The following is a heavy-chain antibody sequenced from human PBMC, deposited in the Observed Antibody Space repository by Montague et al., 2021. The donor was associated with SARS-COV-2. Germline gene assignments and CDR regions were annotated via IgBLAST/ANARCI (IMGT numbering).Heavy chain of an antibody. CDR3: ARGRTVTTFYYYYYGMDV. V-gene: IGHV4-4*07. CDR1: GASVRTYY. D-gene: IGHD4-17*01. CDR2: LYTSGST. Sequence: SETLSLTCTVSGASVRTYYWSWIRQSAGKKLEWMGRLYTSGSTYYNPSFKSRVTISVDTSKNQFSLKLSSVTAADTAVYYCARGRTVTTFYYYYYGMDVWGQGTTVTVSS. J-gene: IGHJ6*02.